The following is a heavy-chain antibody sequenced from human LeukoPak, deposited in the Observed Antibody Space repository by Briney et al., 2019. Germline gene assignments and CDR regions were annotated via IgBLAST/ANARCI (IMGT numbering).Heavy chain of an antibody. CDR2: IDHSGST. CDR1: GGSFSGYY. CDR3: ARADYGDYVF. V-gene: IGHV4-34*01. J-gene: IGHJ4*02. D-gene: IGHD4-17*01. Sequence: PSETLSLTCAVYGGSFSGYYWSWIRQSPGKGLEWIGEIDHSGSTNYNPSLKSRLNMSIDTSKNQFSLKLTSVTAADTAVYYCARADYGDYVFWGQGTLVTVSS.